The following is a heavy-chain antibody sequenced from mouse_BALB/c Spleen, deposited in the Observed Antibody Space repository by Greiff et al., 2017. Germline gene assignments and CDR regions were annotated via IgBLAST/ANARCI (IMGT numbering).Heavy chain of an antibody. CDR3: ARSPFDRPYAWFAY. CDR1: GYTFTSYW. CDR2: INPSTGYT. V-gene: IGHV1-7*01. D-gene: IGHD2-12*01. J-gene: IGHJ3*01. Sequence: VQLQQSGAELAKPGASVKMSCKASGYTFTSYWMHWVKQRPGQGLEWIGYINPSTGYTEYNQKFKDKATLTADKSSSTAYMQLSSLTSEDSAVYYCARSPFDRPYAWFAYWGQGTLVTVSA.